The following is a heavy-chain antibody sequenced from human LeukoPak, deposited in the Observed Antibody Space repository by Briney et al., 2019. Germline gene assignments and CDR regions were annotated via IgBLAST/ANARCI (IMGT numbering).Heavy chain of an antibody. J-gene: IGHJ1*01. CDR1: GGLVSATTSY. CDR3: ARPPSIAYCGGDCLQTFQH. V-gene: IGHV4-39*01. D-gene: IGHD2-21*02. Sequence: SETLSLTCTVSGGLVSATTSYWGWIRQPPGKRLEWIGNVYSGGSAYYNPSLRSRATISVDTSKNQFSLKLTSVTAADTAVYYCARPPSIAYCGGDCLQTFQHWGQGTLVIVSS. CDR2: VYSGGSA.